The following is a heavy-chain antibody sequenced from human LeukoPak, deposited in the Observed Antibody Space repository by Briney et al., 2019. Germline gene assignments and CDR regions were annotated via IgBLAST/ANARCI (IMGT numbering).Heavy chain of an antibody. V-gene: IGHV1-2*06. CDR2: INPNGGDT. CDR3: ARVGFTTSWSNFDY. Sequence: ASVKVSCKAAGYNFPAYFIHWVRQAPGQGLEWMGQINPNGGDTNYAQKFQGRVTMAGDTSISTAYMERSSLISDDTAVYYCARVGFTTSWSNFDYWGQGTLVTVSS. D-gene: IGHD2-2*01. CDR1: GYNFPAYF. J-gene: IGHJ4*02.